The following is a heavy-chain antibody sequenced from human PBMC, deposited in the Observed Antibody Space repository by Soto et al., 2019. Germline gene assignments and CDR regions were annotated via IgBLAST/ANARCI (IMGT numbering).Heavy chain of an antibody. D-gene: IGHD1-26*01. V-gene: IGHV4-39*01. Sequence: QLQLQESGPGLVRPSETLSLTCTVSGGSISNSGYYWGWIRQPPGKGLEWIGSIYYTGSPYYNPSLESRVXSSXDXCKNQFSLTLNSVTAADTAVFYCADYSGTYNGAFDVWGQGTRVTVSS. CDR1: GGSISNSGYY. CDR2: IYYTGSP. J-gene: IGHJ3*01. CDR3: ADYSGTYNGAFDV.